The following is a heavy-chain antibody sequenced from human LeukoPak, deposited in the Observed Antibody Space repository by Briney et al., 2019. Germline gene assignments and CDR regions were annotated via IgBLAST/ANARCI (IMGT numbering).Heavy chain of an antibody. CDR2: ISGSGDFP. D-gene: IGHD3-10*01. CDR3: VKRTPPGSDADYFDY. CDR1: GFTFSSYG. V-gene: IGHV3-23*01. J-gene: IGHJ4*02. Sequence: GGSLRLSCAASGFTFSSYGMGWVRQAAGKGLEWVSGISGSGDFPYYADSVKGRFTISRDNSKNTLSLQMNSLRTEDTAVYYCVKRTPPGSDADYFDYWGQGALVTVSS.